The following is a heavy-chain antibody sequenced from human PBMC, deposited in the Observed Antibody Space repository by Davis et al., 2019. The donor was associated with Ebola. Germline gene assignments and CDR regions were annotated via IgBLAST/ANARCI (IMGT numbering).Heavy chain of an antibody. J-gene: IGHJ4*02. Sequence: GESLKISCAASGFTFSSYAMSWVRQAPGKGLEWVSGIGRSGGSTHYADSVKGRFTISRDNSKNTLYLQMNSLRAEDTAVYYCSMGGQTYDSWGQGTLVTVSS. D-gene: IGHD1-26*01. CDR1: GFTFSSYA. CDR3: SMGGQTYDS. CDR2: IGRSGGST. V-gene: IGHV3-23*01.